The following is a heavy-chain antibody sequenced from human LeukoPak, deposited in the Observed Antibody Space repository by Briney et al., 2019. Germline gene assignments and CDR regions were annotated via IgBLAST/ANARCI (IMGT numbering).Heavy chain of an antibody. D-gene: IGHD6-13*01. CDR2: IWYDGSNK. Sequence: PGRSLRLSCAASGFTFSSYGMHWVRQAPGKGLEWVAVIWYDGSNKYYADSVEGRFTISRDNSKNTLYLQMNSLRAEDTAVYYCARDPIAAAGTVYYFDYWGQGTLVTVSS. J-gene: IGHJ4*02. CDR1: GFTFSSYG. V-gene: IGHV3-33*01. CDR3: ARDPIAAAGTVYYFDY.